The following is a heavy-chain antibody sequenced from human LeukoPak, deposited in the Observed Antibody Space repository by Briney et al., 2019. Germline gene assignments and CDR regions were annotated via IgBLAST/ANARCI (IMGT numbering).Heavy chain of an antibody. J-gene: IGHJ6*03. CDR2: IYSIGSS. Sequence: TSETLSLTCTVSGDSVSRYYWSWIRQSAGKGLEWIGRIYSIGSSHYNPSFKSRVSMSLDTSKSQVSLSLTSVTAADTAVYYCARDWGKSHSRHYYYYMDVWGKGTAVTVSS. D-gene: IGHD3-16*01. CDR3: ARDWGKSHSRHYYYYMDV. CDR1: GDSVSRYY. V-gene: IGHV4-4*07.